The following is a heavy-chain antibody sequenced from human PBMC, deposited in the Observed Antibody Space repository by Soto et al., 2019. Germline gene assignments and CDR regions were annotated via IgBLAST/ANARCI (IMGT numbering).Heavy chain of an antibody. CDR2: ISSSSSYI. CDR3: ARGSAEVGTAAIDH. CDR1: GFTFSNYN. D-gene: IGHD6-25*01. V-gene: IGHV3-21*01. J-gene: IGHJ4*02. Sequence: EVQLVESGGGLVKPGGSLRLSCAASGFTFSNYNMNWVRQAPGKGLEWVSSISSSSSYIYYADSVKGRFTISRDNAKNSLYLQMNSLRAEDTAVYYCARGSAEVGTAAIDHWGQGNLVTVSS.